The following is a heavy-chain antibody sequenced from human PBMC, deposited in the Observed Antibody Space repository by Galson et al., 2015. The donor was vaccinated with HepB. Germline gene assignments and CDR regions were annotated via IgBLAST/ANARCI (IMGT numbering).Heavy chain of an antibody. J-gene: IGHJ3*01. CDR3: AKDRWDLLRMGAFDV. D-gene: IGHD2-8*01. CDR1: GFTFDNFA. V-gene: IGHV3-9*01. CDR2: LSWNSGSY. Sequence: SLRLSCAASGFTFDNFAMHWVRQVPGKGLEWVSGLSWNSGSYRFADAVKGRFTISRDNSKNSLYLQMNSLRPEDTAVHYCAKDRWDLLRMGAFDVWGQGTGYRVF.